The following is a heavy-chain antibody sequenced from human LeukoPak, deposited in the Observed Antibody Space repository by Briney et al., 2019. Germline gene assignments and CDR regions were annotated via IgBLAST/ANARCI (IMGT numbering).Heavy chain of an antibody. CDR3: AAGYCSGGSCISG. V-gene: IGHV3-7*01. J-gene: IGHJ4*02. CDR2: IKQDGSEK. D-gene: IGHD2-15*01. Sequence: GGSLRLSCAASGFTFSSYWMSWVRQAPGKGLEWVANIKQDGSEKYYVDSVKGRFTISRDNAKNSLYLQMNSLRAEDTAVYYCAAGYCSGGSCISGWGQGTLVTVSS. CDR1: GFTFSSYW.